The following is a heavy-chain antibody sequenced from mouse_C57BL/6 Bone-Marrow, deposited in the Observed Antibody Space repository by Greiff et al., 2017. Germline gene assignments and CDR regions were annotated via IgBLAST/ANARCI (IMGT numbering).Heavy chain of an antibody. D-gene: IGHD2-2*01. V-gene: IGHV1-64*01. Sequence: QVQLQQPGAELVKPGASVKLSCKASGYTFTSYWMHWVKQRPGQGLEWIGMIHPNSGSTNYNETFKSKATLTVDKSSSTAYMQLSILTSDDSAVYCCARENYGYSFAYWGQGTLVTVSA. CDR2: IHPNSGST. CDR3: ARENYGYSFAY. CDR1: GYTFTSYW. J-gene: IGHJ3*01.